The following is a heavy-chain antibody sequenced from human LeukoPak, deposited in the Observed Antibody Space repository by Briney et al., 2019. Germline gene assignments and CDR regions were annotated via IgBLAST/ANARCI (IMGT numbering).Heavy chain of an antibody. J-gene: IGHJ6*03. CDR1: GGFISNHY. V-gene: IGHV4-59*11. CDR3: ARGKAGLPKRLLSGYFYYYFMDV. D-gene: IGHD6-6*01. Sequence: SETLSLTCTLSGGFISNHYWSLIRQPPRKGLEWIWYISYTGDTHYNPSVKSRVTISIDTSKSQFSLKLTSVTAADAAVYFCARGKAGLPKRLLSGYFYYYFMDVWGKGTTVTVSS. CDR2: ISYTGDT.